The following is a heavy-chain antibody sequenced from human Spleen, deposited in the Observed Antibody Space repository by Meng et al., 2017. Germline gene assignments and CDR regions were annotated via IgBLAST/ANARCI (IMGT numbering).Heavy chain of an antibody. CDR2: IIPILGIA. CDR1: GGTFSSDT. Sequence: QVHRVQSGSEVKKTGSSAKVPCKASGGTFSSDTVSWVRQAPGQGLEWMGRIIPILGIATYAQKFQGRVTITADKSTSTAYMELSSLRSEDTAVYYCARVRGSAEDYDLGYWGQGTLVTVSS. CDR3: ARVRGSAEDYDLGY. J-gene: IGHJ4*02. D-gene: IGHD1-26*01. V-gene: IGHV1-69*02.